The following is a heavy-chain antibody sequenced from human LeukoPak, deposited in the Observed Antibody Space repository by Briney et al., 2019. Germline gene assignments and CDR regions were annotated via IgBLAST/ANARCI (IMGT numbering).Heavy chain of an antibody. CDR1: GYTFTSYD. CDR3: ARGNTMTADAFDI. D-gene: IGHD3-22*01. CDR2: MNPNSGNT. J-gene: IGHJ3*02. V-gene: IGHV1-8*01. Sequence: ASVTVSCKASGYTFTSYDINWVRQAAGQGLEWMGWMNPNSGNTGYAQKFQGRVTMTRNTSISTAYMELSSLRSEDTAVYYCARGNTMTADAFDIWGQGTMVTVSS.